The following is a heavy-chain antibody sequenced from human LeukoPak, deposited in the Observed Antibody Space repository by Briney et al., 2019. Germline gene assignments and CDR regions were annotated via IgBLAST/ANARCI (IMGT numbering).Heavy chain of an antibody. Sequence: SETLSLTCAVYGGSFSGYYWSWLRQPPGKGLEWIGEINHSGSTNSNPSLKSRVTISVDTSKNQFSLKLSPVTAADTALYYCARSHYYDSSGPKNNWFDPWGQGTLVTVSS. CDR2: INHSGST. D-gene: IGHD3-22*01. CDR3: ARSHYYDSSGPKNNWFDP. V-gene: IGHV4-34*01. CDR1: GGSFSGYY. J-gene: IGHJ5*02.